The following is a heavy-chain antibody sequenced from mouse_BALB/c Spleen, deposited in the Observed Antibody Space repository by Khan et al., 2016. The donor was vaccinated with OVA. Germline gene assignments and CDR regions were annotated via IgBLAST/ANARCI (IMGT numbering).Heavy chain of an antibody. D-gene: IGHD2-10*01. CDR1: GFSLTGYG. V-gene: IGHV2-6-7*01. J-gene: IGHJ4*01. CDR2: IWGDGIT. Sequence: QVQLKQPGPGLVAPSQSLSITCTVSGFSLTGYGVNWVRQPPGKGLEWLGVIWGDGITDYNSALKSRLSISKDNSKSQVFLKMNSLQTDDTARYYCARGPYFGNYFAMDYWGQGTSVTVSS. CDR3: ARGPYFGNYFAMDY.